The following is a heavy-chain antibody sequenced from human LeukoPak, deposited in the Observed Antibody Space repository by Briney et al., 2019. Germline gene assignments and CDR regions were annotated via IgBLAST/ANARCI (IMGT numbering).Heavy chain of an antibody. D-gene: IGHD3-22*01. Sequence: ASVKVSCKSSGYTFTGYYMHWVRQAPGQGLEWMGWINPNSGGTNYAQKFQGRVTMTRDTSISTAYMELSRLRSDDTAVYYCAKGDSSDYYYLWFDYWGQGTLVTVSS. J-gene: IGHJ4*02. CDR3: AKGDSSDYYYLWFDY. CDR2: INPNSGGT. CDR1: GYTFTGYY. V-gene: IGHV1-2*02.